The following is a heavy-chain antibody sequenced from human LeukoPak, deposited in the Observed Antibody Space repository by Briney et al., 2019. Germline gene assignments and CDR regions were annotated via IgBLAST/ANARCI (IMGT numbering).Heavy chain of an antibody. CDR1: GGSISSSSYY. D-gene: IGHD3-22*01. J-gene: IGHJ4*02. CDR3: AQTGDYYDSSGYPLRHNFDY. V-gene: IGHV4-39*01. CDR2: IYYSGST. Sequence: PSETLSLTCTVSGGSISSSSYYWGRIRQPPGKGLEWIGSIYYSGSTYYNPSLKSRVTISVDTSKNQFSLKLSSVTAADTAVYYCAQTGDYYDSSGYPLRHNFDYWGQGTLVTVSS.